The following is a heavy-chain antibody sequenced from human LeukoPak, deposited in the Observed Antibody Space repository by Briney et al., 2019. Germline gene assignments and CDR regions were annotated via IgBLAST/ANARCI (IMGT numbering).Heavy chain of an antibody. Sequence: GESLKISCKGSGYSFTSYWIGWVRQMPGKGLEWMGITYPGDSDTRYSPSFQGQVTISADKSISTAYLQWSSLKASDTAMYYCARQSVPAAIPLGYWGQGTLVTVSS. CDR3: ARQSVPAAIPLGY. V-gene: IGHV5-51*01. CDR2: TYPGDSDT. J-gene: IGHJ4*02. CDR1: GYSFTSYW. D-gene: IGHD2-2*01.